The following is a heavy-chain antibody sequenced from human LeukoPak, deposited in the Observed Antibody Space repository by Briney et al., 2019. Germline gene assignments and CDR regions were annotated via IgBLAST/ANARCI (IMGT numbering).Heavy chain of an antibody. CDR1: GGSISSYY. V-gene: IGHV4-59*12. CDR2: IYYSGST. CDR3: ARGGDIVVVPADFDY. Sequence: SETLSLTCTVSGGSISSYYWSWIRQPPGEGLEWIGYIYYSGSTNYNPSLKSRVTISVDTSKNQFSLKLSSVTAADTAVYYCARGGDIVVVPADFDYWGQGTLVTVSS. D-gene: IGHD2-2*01. J-gene: IGHJ4*02.